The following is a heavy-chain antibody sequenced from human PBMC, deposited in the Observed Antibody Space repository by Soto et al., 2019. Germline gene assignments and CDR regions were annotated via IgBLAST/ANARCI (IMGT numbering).Heavy chain of an antibody. V-gene: IGHV4-4*02. Sequence: SETLSLTCAVSSGSISSSNWWSWVRQPPGKGLEWIGEIYHSGSTNYNPSLKSRVTISVDKSKNQFSLKLSSVTAADTAVYYCARDVKAYGDYGGGAFDIWGQGTMVTVSS. D-gene: IGHD4-17*01. CDR3: ARDVKAYGDYGGGAFDI. CDR1: SGSISSSNW. J-gene: IGHJ3*02. CDR2: IYHSGST.